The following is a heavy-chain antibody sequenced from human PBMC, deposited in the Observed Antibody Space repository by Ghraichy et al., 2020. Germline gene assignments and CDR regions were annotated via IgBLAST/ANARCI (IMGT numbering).Heavy chain of an antibody. D-gene: IGHD3-3*01. Sequence: GESLNISCAASGFSFSNYYITWVRQAPGKGPEWVANINQDGSKKYYVGSVKGRFTISRDNAKNSLFLQMNSLSAEDTAVYYCARASASDDFWIGFTGLDYWGQGTLVTVSS. CDR2: INQDGSKK. CDR3: ARASASDDFWIGFTGLDY. CDR1: GFSFSNYY. J-gene: IGHJ4*02. V-gene: IGHV3-7*03.